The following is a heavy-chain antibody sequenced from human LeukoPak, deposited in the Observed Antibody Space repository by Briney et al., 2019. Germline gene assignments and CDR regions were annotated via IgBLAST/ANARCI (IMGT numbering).Heavy chain of an antibody. J-gene: IGHJ4*02. D-gene: IGHD4-11*01. CDR2: MNPNSGNT. V-gene: IGHV1-8*01. Sequence: GASVKVSCKAAGYTFTNYDINWVGQATGQGREWMGLMNPNSGNTGYAQKFQGRVTITRNTSISTAYMELSSLRYEDTAVYYCATDYTDYSLDYWGQGTLVTVSS. CDR1: GYTFTNYD. CDR3: ATDYTDYSLDY.